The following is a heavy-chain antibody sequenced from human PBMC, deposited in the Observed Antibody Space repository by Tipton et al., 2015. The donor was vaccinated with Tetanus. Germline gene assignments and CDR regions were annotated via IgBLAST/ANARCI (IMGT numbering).Heavy chain of an antibody. CDR3: ARGITDGYFRRFDY. CDR1: RGPISSYY. J-gene: IGHJ4*02. Sequence: GLVKPSETLFLTCTVSRGPISSYYWSWIRQPAGKGLEWIGHISNGNPDYTPSLKNRVTLSVDMSKNEFSLKLRSVTAADTGVYYCARGITDGYFRRFDYWGQGTLVAVSS. CDR2: ISNGNP. D-gene: IGHD5-24*01. V-gene: IGHV4-4*07.